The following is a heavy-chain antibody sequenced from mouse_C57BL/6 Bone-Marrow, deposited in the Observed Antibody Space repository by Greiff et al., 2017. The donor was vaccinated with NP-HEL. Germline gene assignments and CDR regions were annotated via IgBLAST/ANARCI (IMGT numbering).Heavy chain of an antibody. V-gene: IGHV8-8*01. D-gene: IGHD1-1*01. CDR2: IWWDDDK. Sequence: QVTLKESGPGILQLSQPLSLTCSFSGFSLSTFGMGVGWIRQPSGQGLEWLAHIWWDDDKYYNPALKSRLTISKDTSKNQVFLKIANVDTADTATYYCARMRGYGSSYWYFDVWGTGTTVTVSS. CDR3: ARMRGYGSSYWYFDV. CDR1: GFSLSTFGMG. J-gene: IGHJ1*03.